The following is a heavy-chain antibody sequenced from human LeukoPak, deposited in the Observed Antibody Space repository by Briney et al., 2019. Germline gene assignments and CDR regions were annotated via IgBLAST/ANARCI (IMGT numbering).Heavy chain of an antibody. Sequence: SETLSLTCAVYGGSFSGYYWSWIRQPPGKGLEWVGEINHSGSTNYNPSLKSRVTISVDTSKNQFSLKLSSVTAADTAVYYCARVAIVVVPAAIPGRYFQHWGQGTLVTVSS. CDR1: GGSFSGYY. CDR2: INHSGST. D-gene: IGHD2-2*02. V-gene: IGHV4-34*01. CDR3: ARVAIVVVPAAIPGRYFQH. J-gene: IGHJ1*01.